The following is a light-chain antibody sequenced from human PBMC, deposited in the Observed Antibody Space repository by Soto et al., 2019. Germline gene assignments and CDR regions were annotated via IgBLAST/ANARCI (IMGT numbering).Light chain of an antibody. Sequence: QSVLTQPPSASGAPGQRVTISCSGSSSNVGSNTVSWYQQFPGTAPKLLIHSNNKRPSGVPDRFSGSKSGTSASLAISGLQTGDEADYYCATWDSALSAGVFGGGTKLTVL. V-gene: IGLV1-44*01. CDR3: ATWDSALSAGV. CDR2: SNN. CDR1: SSNVGSNT. J-gene: IGLJ3*02.